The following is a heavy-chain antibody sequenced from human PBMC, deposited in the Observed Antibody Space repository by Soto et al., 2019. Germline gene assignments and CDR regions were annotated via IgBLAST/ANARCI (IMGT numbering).Heavy chain of an antibody. Sequence: QVQLVGSGGGVVQPGRSLRLSCAASGFPFSTYGMHWVRQAPGKGLEWVAVISYDGYKKYDADSVKGRFSISRDNSTHTLSLQMYSLRAEDTALYYCAKDLIVFLREATNSWDYWCQGALVTGSS. J-gene: IGHJ4*02. CDR2: ISYDGYKK. CDR1: GFPFSTYG. D-gene: IGHD1-26*01. CDR3: AKDLIVFLREATNSWDY. V-gene: IGHV3-30*18.